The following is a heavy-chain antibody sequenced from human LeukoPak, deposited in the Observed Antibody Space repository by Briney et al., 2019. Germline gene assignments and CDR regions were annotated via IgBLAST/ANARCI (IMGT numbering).Heavy chain of an antibody. Sequence: SETLSLTCAVSGGSISSYYWSWIRQPPGKGLEWIGYIHYSGSTNYSPSLRSRVTMSVDTSKNQFFLKLRSVTAADTAVYYCASSNNWKHDYWGQGTLVTVSS. CDR1: GGSISSYY. J-gene: IGHJ4*02. V-gene: IGHV4-59*01. CDR3: ASSNNWKHDY. D-gene: IGHD1-20*01. CDR2: IHYSGST.